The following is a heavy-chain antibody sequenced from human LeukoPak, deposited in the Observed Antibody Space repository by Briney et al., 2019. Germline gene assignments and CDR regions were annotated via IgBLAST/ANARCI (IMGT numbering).Heavy chain of an antibody. CDR1: RFTFRTYA. V-gene: IGHV3-23*01. CDR2: ISGCGDKT. D-gene: IGHD3-3*01. Sequence: PGGSLRLSCAASRFTFRTYAMSCVRQAPGKGLEWVSDISGCGDKTDYADSVKGRFTISRDNSKNTLSLQMNTLRAEDTAAYYCAKGRDGSEWFDAFNIWGQGTTVTVSS. CDR3: AKGRDGSEWFDAFNI. J-gene: IGHJ3*02.